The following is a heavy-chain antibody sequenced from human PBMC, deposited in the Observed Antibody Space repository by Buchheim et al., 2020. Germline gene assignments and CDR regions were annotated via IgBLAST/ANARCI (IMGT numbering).Heavy chain of an antibody. CDR2: ISGSGGGT. CDR3: AKEDYYDSQPNWFDP. V-gene: IGHV3-23*01. Sequence: EVHLLESGGGLVQPGGSLRLSCEASGFSFRSYAMSWVRQAPGKGLEWVSAISGSGGGTYYADSVKGRFTISRDNSKNTLYLQMNSLRAEDTAVYYCAKEDYYDSQPNWFDPWGQGTL. J-gene: IGHJ5*02. D-gene: IGHD3-22*01. CDR1: GFSFRSYA.